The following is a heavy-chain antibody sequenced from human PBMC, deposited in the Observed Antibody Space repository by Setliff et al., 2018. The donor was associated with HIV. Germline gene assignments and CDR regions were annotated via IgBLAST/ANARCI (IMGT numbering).Heavy chain of an antibody. D-gene: IGHD3-16*01. V-gene: IGHV4-4*07. CDR3: ARDVPWGDYYYYMGV. Sequence: PSETLSLTCTVSGGPISSYYWSWIRQPAGKGLEWIGHIYTSGSTNYNPSLKSRVTMSVDTSKNQFSLKLSSVTAADTAVYYCARDVPWGDYYYYMGVWGKGTTVTVSS. CDR2: IYTSGST. J-gene: IGHJ6*03. CDR1: GGPISSYY.